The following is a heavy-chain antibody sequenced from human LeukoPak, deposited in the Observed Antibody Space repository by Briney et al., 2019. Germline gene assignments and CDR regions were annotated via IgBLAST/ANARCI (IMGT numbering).Heavy chain of an antibody. CDR2: ISADGIGK. CDR3: AREIGSSGYAGYFDY. D-gene: IGHD3-22*01. J-gene: IGHJ4*02. V-gene: IGHV3-30*04. Sequence: PGGSLRLSCAPSRNDHMHWVRQAPGKGLEWVAGISADGIGKYYADSVKGRFTISRDNSKNTFYLQMNSLRAEDTAIYYCAREIGSSGYAGYFDYWGQGTLVTVSS. CDR1: RNDH.